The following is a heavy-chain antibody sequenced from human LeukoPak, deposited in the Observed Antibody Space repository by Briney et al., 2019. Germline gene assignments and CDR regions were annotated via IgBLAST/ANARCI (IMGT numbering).Heavy chain of an antibody. V-gene: IGHV4-39*01. D-gene: IGHD6-19*01. CDR3: ARVAAGFVPFDY. CDR1: GGSNSSSSYY. CDR2: IYYSGST. J-gene: IGHJ4*02. Sequence: PSETLSLTCTVSGGSNSSSSYYWGWIRQPPGKGLEWIGSIYYSGSTYYNPSLKSRVTISVDTSKNQFSLKLSSVTAADTAVYYCARVAAGFVPFDYWGQGTLVTVSS.